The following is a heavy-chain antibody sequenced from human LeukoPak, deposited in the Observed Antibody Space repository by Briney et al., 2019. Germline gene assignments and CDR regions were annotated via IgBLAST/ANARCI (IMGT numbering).Heavy chain of an antibody. CDR2: ISYDGSNK. Sequence: GGSLRLSCAASGFTFSRFAMYWVRQAPGKGLGWVAVISYDGSNKYYADSVKGRFTISRDNSKNTLYLQMNSLRAEDTAVYYCAREGFDWLLYSYYYYYGMDVWGQGTTVTVSS. CDR1: GFTFSRFA. D-gene: IGHD3-9*01. J-gene: IGHJ6*02. CDR3: AREGFDWLLYSYYYYYGMDV. V-gene: IGHV3-30-3*01.